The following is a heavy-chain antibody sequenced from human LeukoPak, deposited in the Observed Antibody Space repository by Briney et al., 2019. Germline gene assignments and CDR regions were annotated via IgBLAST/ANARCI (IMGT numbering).Heavy chain of an antibody. Sequence: PGGSLRLSCAASGFTVSSNYMSWVRQAPGKGLERVSVIYSGGSTYYADSVKGRFTISRDNSKNTLYLQMNSLRAEDTAVYYCARPAYYGSGSYYNPGVDYWGQGTLVTVSS. CDR1: GFTVSSNY. J-gene: IGHJ4*02. CDR2: IYSGGST. D-gene: IGHD3-10*01. V-gene: IGHV3-66*04. CDR3: ARPAYYGSGSYYNPGVDY.